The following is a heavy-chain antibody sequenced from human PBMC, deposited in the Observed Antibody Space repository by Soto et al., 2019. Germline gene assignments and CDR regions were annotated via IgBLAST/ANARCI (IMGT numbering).Heavy chain of an antibody. CDR3: AAFCDGGRCPDH. J-gene: IGHJ4*02. CDR2: IYYTGST. D-gene: IGHD2-15*01. Sequence: QVQLQESGPGLVKPSETLSLTCTVSGTSISSYFWTWVRQPPGKGLEWIGYIYYTGSTKYKPSLRGRVTLSVDTSKCQLSLKLSSVTAADTAVYFCAAFCDGGRCPDHWGQGTLVTVSS. CDR1: GTSISSYF. V-gene: IGHV4-59*01.